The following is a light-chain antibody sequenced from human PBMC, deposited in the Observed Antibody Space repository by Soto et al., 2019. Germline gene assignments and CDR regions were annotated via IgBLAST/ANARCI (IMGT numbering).Light chain of an antibody. CDR2: SAS. CDR3: QKYNSVPPT. Sequence: DFQMTQSPSSLSAYVGDRVTITCRASQVSSSYVAWYQQRPGKPPKILIYSASTLVPGVPSRFRGSGSGTDFSLTINSLQPGDVATYYCQKYNSVPPTFGQGTRVDIK. J-gene: IGKJ1*01. CDR1: QVSSSY. V-gene: IGKV1-27*01.